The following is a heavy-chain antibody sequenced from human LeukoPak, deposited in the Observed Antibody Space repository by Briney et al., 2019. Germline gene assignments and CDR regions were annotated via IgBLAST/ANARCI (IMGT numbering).Heavy chain of an antibody. D-gene: IGHD3-22*01. V-gene: IGHV1-69*13. J-gene: IGHJ6*03. CDR3: ATSLDTRNCYYYYYYMDV. Sequence: SVKVSCKASGGTFSSYAISWVRQAPGQGLEWMGGIIPIFGTANYAQKFQGRVTITADESTSTAYMELSSLRSEDTAVYYCATSLDTRNCYYYYYYMDVWGKGTTVTVSS. CDR1: GGTFSSYA. CDR2: IIPIFGTA.